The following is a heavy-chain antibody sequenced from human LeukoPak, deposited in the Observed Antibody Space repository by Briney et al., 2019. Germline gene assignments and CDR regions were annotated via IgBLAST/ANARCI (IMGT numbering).Heavy chain of an antibody. J-gene: IGHJ4*02. D-gene: IGHD3-22*01. CDR3: AKDQDYDSSGYEGSFDY. Sequence: PGRSLRLSCAASGFTFSSYGMHWVRQAPGKGLEWVAVISYDGSNKYYADSVKGRFTISRDNSKNTLYLQVNSLRAEDTAVYYCAKDQDYDSSGYEGSFDYWGQGTLVTVSS. CDR1: GFTFSSYG. CDR2: ISYDGSNK. V-gene: IGHV3-30*18.